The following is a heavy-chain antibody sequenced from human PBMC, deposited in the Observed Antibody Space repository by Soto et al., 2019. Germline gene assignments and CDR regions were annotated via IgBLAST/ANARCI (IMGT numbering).Heavy chain of an antibody. V-gene: IGHV3-72*01. Sequence: EVQLVESGGGLVQPEGSLRLSCAASGFTFSDHYMDWVRQAPGQGLEWVCRIKNTANSYTTEYAAPVNGRFIISSDDATISVFLPLTRLKPDDTAVDYCTPVMRRSSRLSDYWGQGILVTVSS. CDR2: IKNTANSYTT. CDR3: TPVMRRSSRLSDY. CDR1: GFTFSDHY. J-gene: IGHJ4*02. D-gene: IGHD6-13*01.